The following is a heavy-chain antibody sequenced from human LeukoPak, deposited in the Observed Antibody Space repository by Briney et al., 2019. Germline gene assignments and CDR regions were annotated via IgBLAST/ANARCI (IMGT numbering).Heavy chain of an antibody. CDR1: GGTFSSYA. CDR2: IIPIFGTA. V-gene: IGHV1-69*13. Sequence: SVKVSCKASGGTFSSYAISWVRQAPGQGLEWMGGIIPIFGTADYAQKFQGRVTITADESTSTDYMELNSLRSEDTAVYYCARDPSMIRGENTPYFDYWGQGTLVTVSS. CDR3: ARDPSMIRGENTPYFDY. J-gene: IGHJ4*02. D-gene: IGHD3-10*01.